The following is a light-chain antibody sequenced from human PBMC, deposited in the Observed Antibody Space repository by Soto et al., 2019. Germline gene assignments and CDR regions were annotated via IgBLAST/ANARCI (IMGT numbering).Light chain of an antibody. V-gene: IGKV1-5*03. CDR1: QIVNRW. CDR2: RAS. CDR3: QQYSTYPIT. Sequence: DIQMTQSPSTLSASVGDRVTITCRASQIVNRWLAWYQQKPGKAPKLLIYRASSLQSGVPSRFTGGGSGTEFTLTISSLQSDEFATYYCQQYSTYPITVGPGTRLEIK. J-gene: IGKJ5*01.